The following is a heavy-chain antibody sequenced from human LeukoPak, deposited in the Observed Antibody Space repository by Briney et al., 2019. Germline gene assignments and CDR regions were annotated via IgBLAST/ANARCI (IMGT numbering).Heavy chain of an antibody. J-gene: IGHJ3*02. Sequence: ASVKVSCKASGYTFTSYYMHWVRQAPGQGLEWMGIINPSGGSTSYAQKFQGRVTMTRDTSTSTVYMELSSLRSEDTAVYYCAGEEAVGAKFRHAFDIWGQGTMVTVSS. D-gene: IGHD1-26*01. CDR1: GYTFTSYY. V-gene: IGHV1-46*01. CDR3: AGEEAVGAKFRHAFDI. CDR2: INPSGGST.